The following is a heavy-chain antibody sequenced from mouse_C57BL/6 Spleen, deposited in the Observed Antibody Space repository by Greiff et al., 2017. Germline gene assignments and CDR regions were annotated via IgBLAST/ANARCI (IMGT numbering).Heavy chain of an antibody. CDR2: ISSGSSTI. V-gene: IGHV5-17*01. Sequence: EVKLLESGGGLVKPGGSLKLSCAASGFTFSDYGMHWVRQAPGKGLEWVAYISSGSSTIYYADTVKGRFTISRDNAKNTLFLQMTSLRSEDTAMYYCARGITTVPYFDYWGQGTTLTVSS. CDR3: ARGITTVPYFDY. D-gene: IGHD1-1*01. CDR1: GFTFSDYG. J-gene: IGHJ2*01.